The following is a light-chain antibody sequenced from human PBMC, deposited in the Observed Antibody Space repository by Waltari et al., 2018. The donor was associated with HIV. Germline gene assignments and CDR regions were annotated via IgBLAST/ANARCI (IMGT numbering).Light chain of an antibody. Sequence: EVVVTQSQSTLSLSPGESATISCRTSQRVGSNFAWYQQKPGQAPRLLMFGISKRAAGFPARFSGSGYGTEFTLTISSLQPEDVGIYYCQQYNNWPPYTFGQGTNLEIK. CDR1: QRVGSN. J-gene: IGKJ2*01. CDR3: QQYNNWPPYT. CDR2: GIS. V-gene: IGKV3-15*01.